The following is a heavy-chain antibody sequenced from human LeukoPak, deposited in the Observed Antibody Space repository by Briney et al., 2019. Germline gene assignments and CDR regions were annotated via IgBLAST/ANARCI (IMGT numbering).Heavy chain of an antibody. CDR2: IYHSGRT. J-gene: IGHJ5*02. CDR3: ARSLVVPAARTFDP. CDR1: GYSISSGYY. D-gene: IGHD2-2*01. V-gene: IGHV4-38-2*02. Sequence: PSETLSLTCTVSGYSISSGYYWGWIRQPPGKGLEWIGIIYHSGRTDYNPSLKSRVTISVDTSKNQFSLKLSSVTAADTAVYYCARSLVVPAARTFDPWGQGTLVTVSS.